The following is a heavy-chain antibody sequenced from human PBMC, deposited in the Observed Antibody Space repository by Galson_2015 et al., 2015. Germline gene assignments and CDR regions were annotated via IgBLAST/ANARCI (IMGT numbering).Heavy chain of an antibody. J-gene: IGHJ6*02. Sequence: SLRLSCAASGFIFSDYGMHWVRQAPGKGLEWVAVISSDGFNTYYADSVKGRFTISRDRSKSTLHLEMSSLRPEDTAVYYCAKMSSESYYFYYYGMDVWGQGTTVTVSS. CDR3: AKMSSESYYFYYYGMDV. CDR2: ISSDGFNT. CDR1: GFIFSDYG. V-gene: IGHV3-30*18. D-gene: IGHD3-10*01.